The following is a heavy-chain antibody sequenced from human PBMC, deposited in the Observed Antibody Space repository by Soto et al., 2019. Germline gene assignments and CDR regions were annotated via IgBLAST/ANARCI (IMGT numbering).Heavy chain of an antibody. D-gene: IGHD2-15*01. V-gene: IGHV1-69*02. CDR1: GGTFSSYT. CDR2: IIPVLGIA. CDR3: ARGRAPHDAFDI. J-gene: IGHJ3*02. Sequence: SVKVSCKASGGTFSSYTISWVRQAPGQGLEWMGRIIPVLGIANYAQKFQGRVTITADKSTSTAYMELSSLRSEDTAVYYCARGRAPHDAFDIWGQGTMVTVSS.